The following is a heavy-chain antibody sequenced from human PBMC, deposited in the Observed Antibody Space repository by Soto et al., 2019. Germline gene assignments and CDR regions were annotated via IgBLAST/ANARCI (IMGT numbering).Heavy chain of an antibody. D-gene: IGHD1-26*01. CDR3: ASVLSWEGWFDP. CDR1: GSALTSYG. CDR2: IGAYNGNT. J-gene: IGHJ5*02. Sequence: GXSEEVSFRASGSALTSYGISWVRQAPRQGLEWMGWIGAYNGNTNYAQKLQGRVTMTTDTSTSTAYMELRSLRSDDTAVYYCASVLSWEGWFDPWGQGTLVTV. V-gene: IGHV1-18*04.